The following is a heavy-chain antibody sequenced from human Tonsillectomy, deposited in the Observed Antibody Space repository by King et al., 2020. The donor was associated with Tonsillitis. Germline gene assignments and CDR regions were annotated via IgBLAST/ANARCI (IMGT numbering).Heavy chain of an antibody. Sequence: VQLVQSGGGVVQPGGSLRLSCAASGFTFSSYGMHWVRQAPGKGLEWVAFIRYDGSNKYYADSVKGRFTISRDNSKNTLYLQMNSLRAEDTAVYYCAKRHRIITMLVVPIGLSFDIWGQGTMVTVSS. CDR2: IRYDGSNK. CDR3: AKRHRIITMLVVPIGLSFDI. J-gene: IGHJ3*02. V-gene: IGHV3-30*02. D-gene: IGHD3-22*01. CDR1: GFTFSSYG.